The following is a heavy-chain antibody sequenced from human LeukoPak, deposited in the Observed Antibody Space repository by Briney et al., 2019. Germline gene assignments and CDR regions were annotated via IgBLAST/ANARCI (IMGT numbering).Heavy chain of an antibody. V-gene: IGHV3-23*01. CDR1: GFPFSNYA. Sequence: LGGSLRLSCAASGFPFSNYAMTWVRQAPGKGLERVSGISDSGDRTYYADSVKGRFTISRDNSKNMLYLQMNSLRVEDTALYYCAKGLGTSGYHDYWGQGTLVTVSS. J-gene: IGHJ4*02. D-gene: IGHD3-22*01. CDR2: ISDSGDRT. CDR3: AKGLGTSGYHDY.